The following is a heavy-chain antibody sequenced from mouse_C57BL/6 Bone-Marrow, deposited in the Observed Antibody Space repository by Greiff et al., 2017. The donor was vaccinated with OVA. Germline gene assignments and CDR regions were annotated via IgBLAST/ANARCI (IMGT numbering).Heavy chain of an antibody. J-gene: IGHJ3*01. CDR2: IYPGSGNT. V-gene: IGHV1-76*01. CDR1: GYTFTDYY. Sequence: QVQLKESGAELVRPGASVKLSCKASGYTFTDYYINWVKQRPGQGLEWIARIYPGSGNTYYNEKFKGKATLTAEKSSSTAYMQLSSLTSEDSAVYFCARGGWLWFAYWGQGTLVTVSA. CDR3: ARGGWLWFAY. D-gene: IGHD2-3*01.